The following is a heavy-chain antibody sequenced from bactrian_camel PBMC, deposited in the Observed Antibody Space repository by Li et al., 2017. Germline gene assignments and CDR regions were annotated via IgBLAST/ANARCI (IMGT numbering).Heavy chain of an antibody. V-gene: IGHV3S31*01. J-gene: IGHJ4*01. CDR2: TNSGGGST. CDR3: AHQKWADYSGGYYYTD. D-gene: IGHD2*01. CDR1: GFTFSTYA. Sequence: VQLVESGGGSVQPGGSLRLSCAASGFTFSTYAMSWVRQAPGKGLEWVSGTNSGGGSTYYADSVKDRFTISRDNAKNTLYLQLNSLKTEDTAMYYCAHQKWADYSGGYYYTDWGQGTQVTVS.